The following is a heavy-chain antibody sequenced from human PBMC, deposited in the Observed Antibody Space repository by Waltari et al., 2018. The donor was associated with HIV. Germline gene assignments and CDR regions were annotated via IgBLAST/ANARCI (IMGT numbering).Heavy chain of an antibody. V-gene: IGHV3-21*01. CDR2: ISSSSSYI. CDR3: ARDAPIVPGAFDI. Sequence: EVQLVESGGGLVKPGGSLRLSCAAYGFTCSIYSMNCVRQAPGKGLEWVSSISSSSSYIYYADSVKGRFTISRDNAKNSLYLQMNSLRAEDTAVYYCARDAPIVPGAFDIWGQGTMVTVSS. J-gene: IGHJ3*02. CDR1: GFTCSIYS. D-gene: IGHD1-26*01.